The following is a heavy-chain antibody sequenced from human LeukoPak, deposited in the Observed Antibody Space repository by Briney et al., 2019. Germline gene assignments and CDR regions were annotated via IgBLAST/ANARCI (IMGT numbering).Heavy chain of an antibody. CDR3: ARDASIYYDNSGYYY. CDR1: GFTFANYD. J-gene: IGHJ4*02. D-gene: IGHD3-22*01. Sequence: PGGSLRLSCAASGFTFANYDMSWVRQAPGKGLEWVSGISGRGSTTLYADSVKGRFTISRDNSKNTLYLQMNSLRAEDTAVYYCARDASIYYDNSGYYYWGQGTLVTVSS. V-gene: IGHV3-23*01. CDR2: ISGRGSTT.